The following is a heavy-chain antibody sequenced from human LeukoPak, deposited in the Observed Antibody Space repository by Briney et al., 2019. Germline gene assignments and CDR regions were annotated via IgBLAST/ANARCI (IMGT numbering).Heavy chain of an antibody. CDR2: IDPSDSYT. CDR3: ARHGPAVAGTEYDY. J-gene: IGHJ4*02. CDR1: GYSFTSYL. V-gene: IGHV5-10-1*01. D-gene: IGHD6-19*01. Sequence: GESLKISCKGSGYSFTSYLISWVRQMPGKGLEWMGRIDPSDSYTNYSPSFQVHVTISADKSISTAYLQWSSLKASDTATYYCARHGPAVAGTEYDYWGQGTLVTVSS.